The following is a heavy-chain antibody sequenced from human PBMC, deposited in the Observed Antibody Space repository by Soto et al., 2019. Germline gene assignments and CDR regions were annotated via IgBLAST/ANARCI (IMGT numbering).Heavy chain of an antibody. CDR3: ARLNYYDSSGYYYVGENYYGMDV. CDR2: ISGSGGST. J-gene: IGHJ6*02. D-gene: IGHD3-22*01. Sequence: GGSLRLSCAASGFTFSSFAMSWVRQAPGKGLDWVSAISGSGGSTYSADSVKGRFTISRDNSKNTLYLQMNSLRAEDTAVYYCARLNYYDSSGYYYVGENYYGMDVWGQGTTVTVSS. V-gene: IGHV3-23*01. CDR1: GFTFSSFA.